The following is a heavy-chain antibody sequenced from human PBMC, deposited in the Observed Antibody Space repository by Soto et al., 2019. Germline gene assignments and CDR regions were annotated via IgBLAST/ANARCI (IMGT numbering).Heavy chain of an antibody. J-gene: IGHJ6*02. CDR2: INSDGSST. CDR3: ARDRYYSLDV. CDR1: GSTFSNDW. Sequence: EVQLVESGGGLLQPGGALRLSCAVSGSTFSNDWMHWVRQAPGKGLVWVSHINSDGSSTNYADFVKGRFTIARDNAKNTVYLQMNSLRAEDTAVYYCARDRYYSLDVWGQGTTVTVSS. V-gene: IGHV3-74*01.